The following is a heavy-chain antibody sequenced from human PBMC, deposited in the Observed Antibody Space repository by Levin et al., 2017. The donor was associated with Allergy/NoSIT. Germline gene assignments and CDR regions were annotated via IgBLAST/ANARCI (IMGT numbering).Heavy chain of an antibody. Sequence: GESLKISCTASGFTFSTYWMNWVRQAPGKGLEWVANIKQDGSEKSYVASVKGRFTISRDNAKNSLYLQMNSLRAEDTAVYYCARISSTAARDYWGQGTLVTVSS. CDR1: GFTFSTYW. V-gene: IGHV3-7*01. CDR2: IKQDGSEK. D-gene: IGHD6-6*01. J-gene: IGHJ4*02. CDR3: ARISSTAARDY.